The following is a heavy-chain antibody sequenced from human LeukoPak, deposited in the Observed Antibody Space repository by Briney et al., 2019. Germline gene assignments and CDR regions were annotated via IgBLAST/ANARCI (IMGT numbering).Heavy chain of an antibody. D-gene: IGHD4/OR15-4a*01. J-gene: IGHJ6*03. Sequence: SETLSLTCAVYGGSFSGYYWGWIRQPPGKGLEWIGSIYHSGSTYYNPSLKSRVTISVDTSKNQFSLKLSSVTAADTAVYYCARAPLVLNYYYYYYMDVWGKGTTVTVSS. CDR3: ARAPLVLNYYYYYYMDV. V-gene: IGHV4-38-2*01. CDR1: GGSFSGYY. CDR2: IYHSGST.